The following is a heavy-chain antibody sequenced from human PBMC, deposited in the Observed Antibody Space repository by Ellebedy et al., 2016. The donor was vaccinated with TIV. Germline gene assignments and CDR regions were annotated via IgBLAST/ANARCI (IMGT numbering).Heavy chain of an antibody. J-gene: IGHJ4*02. V-gene: IGHV4-59*12. Sequence: MPSETLSLTCAVYGGSFSGYYWSWIRQPPGKGLEWIGYIYYSGSTNYNPSLKSRVIISVDTSKNQFSLKLSSVTAADTAVYYCARMDDYYGSGSYSFDYWGQGTLVTVSS. CDR3: ARMDDYYGSGSYSFDY. CDR2: IYYSGST. CDR1: GGSFSGYY. D-gene: IGHD3-10*01.